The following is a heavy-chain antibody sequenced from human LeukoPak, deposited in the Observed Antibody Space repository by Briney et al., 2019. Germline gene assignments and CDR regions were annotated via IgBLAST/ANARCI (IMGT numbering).Heavy chain of an antibody. CDR3: ARASSGYYYDLDY. D-gene: IGHD3-22*01. V-gene: IGHV3-48*03. CDR2: ISSSGSTI. J-gene: IGHJ4*02. CDR1: GFTFSSYE. Sequence: PGGSLRLSCAASGFTFSSYEMNWVRQAPGKGLEWVSYISSSGSTIYYADSVKGRFTISRDNAKNSLYLQMNSLRAEDTAVYYCARASSGYYYDLDYWGQGTLVTVCS.